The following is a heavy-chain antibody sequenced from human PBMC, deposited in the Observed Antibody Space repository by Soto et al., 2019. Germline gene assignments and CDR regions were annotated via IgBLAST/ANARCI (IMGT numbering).Heavy chain of an antibody. CDR3: ARWITGTTVTDWFDP. CDR1: GGTFSSYA. Sequence: QVQLVQSWAELKKPGSSVTVSCKASGGTFSSYAISWVRQAPGQGLEWMGGIIPIFGTANYAQKFQGRVTITADESTSTAYMELSSLRSEDTAVYYCARWITGTTVTDWFDPWGQGTLVTVSS. CDR2: IIPIFGTA. D-gene: IGHD1-7*01. J-gene: IGHJ5*02. V-gene: IGHV1-69*01.